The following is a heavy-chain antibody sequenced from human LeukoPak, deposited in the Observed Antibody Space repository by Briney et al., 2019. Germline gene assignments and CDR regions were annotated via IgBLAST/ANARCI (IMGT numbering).Heavy chain of an antibody. CDR3: ATNRGALHAFDI. CDR2: FDPEDGEP. CDR1: GHTLTELS. D-gene: IGHD1-26*01. V-gene: IGHV1-24*01. J-gene: IGHJ3*02. Sequence: ASVKVSCKVSGHTLTELSMHWVRQAPGKGLEWMGGFDPEDGEPIYGQQFQGRVTTTEDTSTDTAYMELSSLRSDDTAVYYCATNRGALHAFDIWGQGTMVTVSS.